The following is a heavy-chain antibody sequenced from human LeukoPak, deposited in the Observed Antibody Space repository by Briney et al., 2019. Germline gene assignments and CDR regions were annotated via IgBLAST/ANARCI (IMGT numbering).Heavy chain of an antibody. Sequence: ASVKVSCKVSGYTLTELSMHWVRQAPGKGLEWMGGFDPEDGETIYAQKFQGRVTMTEDTSTDTAYMELSSLRSEDTAVYYCARDQEINYYGSGSQHHGMDVWGQGTTVTVSS. D-gene: IGHD3-10*01. CDR1: GYTLTELS. V-gene: IGHV1-24*01. CDR2: FDPEDGET. CDR3: ARDQEINYYGSGSQHHGMDV. J-gene: IGHJ6*02.